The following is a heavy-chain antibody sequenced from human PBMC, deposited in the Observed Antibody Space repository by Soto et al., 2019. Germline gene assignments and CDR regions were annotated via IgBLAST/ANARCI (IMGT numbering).Heavy chain of an antibody. D-gene: IGHD3-22*01. CDR3: ARDYYDSSGYYYWFDP. CDR1: GGSISSYY. Sequence: SETLSLTCTVSGGSISSYYWSWIRQPPGKGLEWIGYIYYSGSTNYNPSLKSRVTISVDTSKNQFSLKLSSVTAADTAVYYCARDYYDSSGYYYWFDPWGRGTLVTVSS. J-gene: IGHJ5*02. CDR2: IYYSGST. V-gene: IGHV4-59*01.